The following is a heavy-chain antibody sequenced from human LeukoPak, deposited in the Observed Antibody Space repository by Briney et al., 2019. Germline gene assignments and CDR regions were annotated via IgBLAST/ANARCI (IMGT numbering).Heavy chain of an antibody. CDR1: GFTFSSYW. V-gene: IGHV3-74*01. J-gene: IGHJ3*02. CDR3: ARGSTPEEDILDI. D-gene: IGHD2-15*01. CDR2: IQSDGSST. Sequence: AGGSLRLSCAASGFTFSSYWMHWVRQVPGKGLVWVSRIQSDGSSTRFADSVKGRFTISRDNAKNTLYLQMNSLRAGDTAVYYCARGSTPEEDILDIWGQGTMVTVSS.